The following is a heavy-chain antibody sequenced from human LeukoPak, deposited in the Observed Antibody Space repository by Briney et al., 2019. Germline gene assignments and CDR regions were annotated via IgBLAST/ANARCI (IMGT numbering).Heavy chain of an antibody. Sequence: ASVKVSCKASGGTFSSYAISWVRQAPGQGLEWMGGVIPIFGTANYAQKFQGRVTITTDESTSTAYMALSSLRSEDTAVYYCARDSPMVRGEYLGGYYYYYYMDVWGKGTTVTVSS. CDR1: GGTFSSYA. V-gene: IGHV1-69*05. CDR3: ARDSPMVRGEYLGGYYYYYYMDV. D-gene: IGHD3-10*01. J-gene: IGHJ6*03. CDR2: VIPIFGTA.